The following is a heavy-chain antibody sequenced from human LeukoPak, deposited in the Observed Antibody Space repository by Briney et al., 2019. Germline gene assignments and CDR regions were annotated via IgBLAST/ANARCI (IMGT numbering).Heavy chain of an antibody. D-gene: IGHD3-10*01. Sequence: SETLSLTCSVSGGSISNLYLSWTRQPAGKGLEWIGHIYVSGRIDYNPSLRSRVTMSVDTSKNQLSLRVRSVTAADTGVYYCARDSGTTGEVKFDPWGQGTLVTVSS. CDR1: GGSISNLY. J-gene: IGHJ5*02. CDR2: IYVSGRI. V-gene: IGHV4-4*07. CDR3: ARDSGTTGEVKFDP.